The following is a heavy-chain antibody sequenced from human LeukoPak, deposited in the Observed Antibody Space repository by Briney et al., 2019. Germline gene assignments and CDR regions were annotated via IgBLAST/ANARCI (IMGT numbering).Heavy chain of an antibody. CDR2: INPNSGGT. V-gene: IGHV1-2*02. D-gene: IGHD3-22*01. Sequence: ASVKVSCKASGYTFTGYYMHWVRQAPGQGLEWMGWINPNSGGTNYAQKLQGRVTMTTDTSTSTAYMELRSLRSDDTAVYYCARVYYYDSSGYYGCDYWGQGTLVTVSS. J-gene: IGHJ4*02. CDR1: GYTFTGYY. CDR3: ARVYYYDSSGYYGCDY.